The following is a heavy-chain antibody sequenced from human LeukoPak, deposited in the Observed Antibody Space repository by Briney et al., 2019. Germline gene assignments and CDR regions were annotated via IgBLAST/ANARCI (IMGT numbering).Heavy chain of an antibody. J-gene: IGHJ3*02. CDR2: TTYTGST. CDR3: ARERRDGYKDSAFDI. V-gene: IGHV4-59*01. CDR1: GGSISNYY. D-gene: IGHD5-24*01. Sequence: SETLSLTCTVSGGSISNYYWTWTRQPPGKGLEWIGYTTYTGSTDSNPSLKSRVTISADTSKDQFSLKLIAATAADTAMYYCARERRDGYKDSAFDIWGQGTMVTVSS.